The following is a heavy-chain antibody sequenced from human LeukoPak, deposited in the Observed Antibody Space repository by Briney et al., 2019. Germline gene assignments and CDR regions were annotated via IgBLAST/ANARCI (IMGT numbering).Heavy chain of an antibody. CDR1: GGSFSGYY. CDR2: INHSGST. D-gene: IGHD3-3*01. CDR3: AREKYYDFWSGYYDYYYYYMDV. Sequence: SETLSLTCAVYGGSFSGYYWSWIRQPPGKGLEWIGEINHSGSTNYNPSLKSRVTISVDTSKNQFSLKLSSVTAADTAVYYCAREKYYDFWSGYYDYYYYYMDVWGKGTTVTVSS. J-gene: IGHJ6*03. V-gene: IGHV4-34*01.